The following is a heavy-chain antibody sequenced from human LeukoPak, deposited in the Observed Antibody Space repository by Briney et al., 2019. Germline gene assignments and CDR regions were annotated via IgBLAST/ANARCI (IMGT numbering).Heavy chain of an antibody. J-gene: IGHJ6*02. Sequence: PGGALRLSCAASGFTFSRDGMRWVCEAPGKGLGWGAVISYDGSNKYYADSVKGRFTISRENSKNTLYLQMNSLRAEDTAVYYCAKDPTYGSGSYYPFDYYYGMDVWGQGTTVTVSS. CDR2: ISYDGSNK. V-gene: IGHV3-30*18. D-gene: IGHD3-10*01. CDR3: AKDPTYGSGSYYPFDYYYGMDV. CDR1: GFTFSRDG.